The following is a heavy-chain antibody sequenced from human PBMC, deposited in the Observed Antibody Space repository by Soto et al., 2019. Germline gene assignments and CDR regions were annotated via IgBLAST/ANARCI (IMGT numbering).Heavy chain of an antibody. V-gene: IGHV3-23*01. J-gene: IGHJ3*02. CDR3: AKIGQLELNAFDI. Sequence: GGPLRLSCAASGFTFSSYAMSWVRQAPGKGLEWVSAISGSGGSTYYADSVKGRFTISRDNSKNTLYLQMNSLRAEDTAVYYCAKIGQLELNAFDIWGQGTTVTVSS. D-gene: IGHD1-1*01. CDR1: GFTFSSYA. CDR2: ISGSGGST.